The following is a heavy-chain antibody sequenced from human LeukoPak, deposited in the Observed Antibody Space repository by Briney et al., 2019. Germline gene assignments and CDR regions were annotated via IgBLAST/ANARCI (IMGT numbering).Heavy chain of an antibody. D-gene: IGHD3-3*01. CDR1: GYTFTGYY. Sequence: ASVKVSCKASGYTFTGYYMHWVRQAPGQGLEWMGWINPNSGGINYAQKFQGRVTMTRDTSISTAYMELSRLRSDDTAVYYCARSYDFWSRYYYGMDVWGQGTTVTVSS. J-gene: IGHJ6*02. CDR2: INPNSGGI. V-gene: IGHV1-2*02. CDR3: ARSYDFWSRYYYGMDV.